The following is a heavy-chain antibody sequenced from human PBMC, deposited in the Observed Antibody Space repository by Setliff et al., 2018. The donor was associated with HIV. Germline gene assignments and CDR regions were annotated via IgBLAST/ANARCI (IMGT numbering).Heavy chain of an antibody. CDR1: GHTLTELS. Sequence: ASVKVSCKVSGHTLTELSMHWVRQAPGKGIEWMGGFDPEDAETIYAQNFQGRVTMTEDTSTDTAYMELSSLRSEDTAFYYCTTDGSYDILTGPTPGAFDIWGQGTMVTVSS. V-gene: IGHV1-24*01. CDR3: TTDGSYDILTGPTPGAFDI. D-gene: IGHD3-9*01. J-gene: IGHJ3*02. CDR2: FDPEDAET.